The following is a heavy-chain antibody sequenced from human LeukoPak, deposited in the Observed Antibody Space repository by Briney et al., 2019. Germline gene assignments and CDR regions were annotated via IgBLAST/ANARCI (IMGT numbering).Heavy chain of an antibody. Sequence: PGGSLRLSCAASGFTVSSNYMSWVRQAPGKGLEWGSVIYSGGSTYYADSLKGRFTIPRDNSKNTRSLQMNSLRAEGTAVYYCARNEYYLYYMDVWGKGGTVTVSS. J-gene: IGHJ6*03. V-gene: IGHV3-53*01. CDR3: ARNEYYLYYMDV. D-gene: IGHD3-16*01. CDR2: IYSGGST. CDR1: GFTVSSNY.